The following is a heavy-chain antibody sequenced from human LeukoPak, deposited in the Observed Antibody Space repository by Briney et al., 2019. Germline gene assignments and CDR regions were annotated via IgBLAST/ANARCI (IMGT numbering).Heavy chain of an antibody. Sequence: SETLSLTCTVSGGSVSSGSYYWSWIRQPPGTGLEWIGYIYYSGSTNYNPSLKSRVTISVDTSKNQFSLKLSSVTAADTAVYYCARESDYARIDYWGQGTLVTVSS. CDR1: GGSVSSGSYY. CDR3: ARESDYARIDY. J-gene: IGHJ4*02. V-gene: IGHV4-61*01. CDR2: IYYSGST. D-gene: IGHD4-17*01.